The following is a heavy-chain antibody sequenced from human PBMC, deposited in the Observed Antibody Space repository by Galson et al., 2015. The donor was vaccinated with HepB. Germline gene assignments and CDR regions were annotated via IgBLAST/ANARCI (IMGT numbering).Heavy chain of an antibody. CDR1: RFTFSNYA. Sequence: SLRLSCAASRFTFSNYAMSWVRQAPGKGLEWVSSISGRGGTTYYADSGKGRFTIARDNSKNIVYLQMNSLRVEDTAVYYCARDASPMPGAALPPAEATYAPAVSRLATTVTVSS. J-gene: IGHJ3*01. CDR3: ARDASPMPGAALPPAEATYAPAV. V-gene: IGHV3-23*01. CDR2: ISGRGGTT. D-gene: IGHD6-25*01.